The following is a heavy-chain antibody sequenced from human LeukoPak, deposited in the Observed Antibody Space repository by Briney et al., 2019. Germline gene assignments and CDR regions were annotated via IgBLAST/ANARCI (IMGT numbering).Heavy chain of an antibody. V-gene: IGHV4-34*01. D-gene: IGHD1-26*01. CDR3: ARGRLGATTFDY. CDR1: GASFSGYY. J-gene: IGHJ4*02. CDR2: INHSGST. Sequence: PSETLSLTCAVYGASFSGYYWSWIRQPPGKGLEWIGEINHSGSTNYNPSLKSRVTISVDTSKNQFSLKLSSVTAADTAVYYCARGRLGATTFDYWGQGTLVTVSS.